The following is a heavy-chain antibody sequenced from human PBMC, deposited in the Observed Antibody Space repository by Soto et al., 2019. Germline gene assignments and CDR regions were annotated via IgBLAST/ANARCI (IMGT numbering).Heavy chain of an antibody. CDR2: ISTSSTAI. V-gene: IGHV3-48*02. Sequence: EVQLVESGGGFVQRGGSLRLSCAVSGLTFSTNTINWVRQAPGKGLEWVSYISTSSTAIYYADSVKGRFTISRDDAKSSLYLKMNSLRDEDTAVYYCVITESGRERGYWSQGTLVTVSS. CDR3: VITESGRERGY. J-gene: IGHJ4*02. CDR1: GLTFSTNT. D-gene: IGHD3-10*01.